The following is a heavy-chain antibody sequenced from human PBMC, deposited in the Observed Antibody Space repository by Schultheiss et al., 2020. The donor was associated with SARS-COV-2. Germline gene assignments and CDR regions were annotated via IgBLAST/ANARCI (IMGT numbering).Heavy chain of an antibody. J-gene: IGHJ6*02. CDR2: IYYSGST. CDR3: ARCPLWFGSLYYYGMDV. V-gene: IGHV4-31*03. Sequence: SETLSLTCTVSGGSISSGGYYWSWIRQHPGKGLEWIGYIYYSGSTYYNPSLKSRLTMSVDTSKNQFSLNLRSVTAADTAVYYCARCPLWFGSLYYYGMDVWGQGTTVTVSS. D-gene: IGHD3-10*01. CDR1: GGSISSGGYY.